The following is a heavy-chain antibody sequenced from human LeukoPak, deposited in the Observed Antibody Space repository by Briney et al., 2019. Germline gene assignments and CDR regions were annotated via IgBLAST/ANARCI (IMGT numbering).Heavy chain of an antibody. Sequence: GESLKISCQGSGYSFTSYWIGWARQMPGKGLEWMGIIYPGDSDTRTRPSCQGQVSISADKSISTAYLQWSSLKASDTAMYYCASTGGSGSYWDPFDPWGQGTLVTVSS. V-gene: IGHV5-51*01. CDR1: GYSFTSYW. CDR2: IYPGDSDT. CDR3: ASTGGSGSYWDPFDP. J-gene: IGHJ5*02. D-gene: IGHD3-10*01.